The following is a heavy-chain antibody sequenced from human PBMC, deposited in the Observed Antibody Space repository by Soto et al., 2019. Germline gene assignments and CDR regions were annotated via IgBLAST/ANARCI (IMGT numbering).Heavy chain of an antibody. Sequence: PAGCLGLSCSASGVPFISYGMHWVRQAPGKGLEWVAVIWYDGSNKYYADSVKGRFTISRDNSKNTLYLQMNSLRAEDTAVYYCARDLHTGARYAFDIWGQGTMVTVSS. V-gene: IGHV3-33*01. J-gene: IGHJ3*02. D-gene: IGHD3-10*01. CDR3: ARDLHTGARYAFDI. CDR1: GVPFISYG. CDR2: IWYDGSNK.